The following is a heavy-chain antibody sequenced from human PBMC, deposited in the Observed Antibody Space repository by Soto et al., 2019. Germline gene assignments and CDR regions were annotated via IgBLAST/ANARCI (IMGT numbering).Heavy chain of an antibody. CDR2: IYYSGST. D-gene: IGHD3-10*01. Sequence: NPSETLSLTCTVSGGSIISYYWSWIRQPPGKGLEWIGYIYYSGSTSYNPSLKSRVTISADTSKNQFPLKLNSMTAADTAVYYCARHNYGSGSTYFDYWGQGTLVTVSS. CDR3: ARHNYGSGSTYFDY. J-gene: IGHJ4*02. V-gene: IGHV4-59*08. CDR1: GGSIISYY.